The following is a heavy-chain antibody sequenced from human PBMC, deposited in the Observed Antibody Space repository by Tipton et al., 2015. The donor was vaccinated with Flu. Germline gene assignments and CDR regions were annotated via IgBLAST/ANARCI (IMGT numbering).Heavy chain of an antibody. CDR3: TRDGGYYYDSSGYYDHTDFDY. Sequence: SLRLSCAASGFTFSSYAMSWVRQAPGKGLEWVGFIRSKAYGGTTEYAASVKGRFTISRDDSKSIAYLQMNSLKTEDTAVYYCTRDGGYYYDSSGYYDHTDFDYWGQGTLVTVSS. J-gene: IGHJ4*02. CDR1: GFTFSSYA. V-gene: IGHV3-49*04. D-gene: IGHD3-22*01. CDR2: IRSKAYGGTT.